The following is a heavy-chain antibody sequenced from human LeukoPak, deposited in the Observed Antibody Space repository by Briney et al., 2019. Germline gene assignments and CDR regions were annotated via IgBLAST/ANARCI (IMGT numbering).Heavy chain of an antibody. CDR1: GFTFSSYW. V-gene: IGHV3-7*03. CDR3: ARGGGLDV. CDR2: INHNGNVS. Sequence: GVSLRLSCAASGFTFSSYWMNWARQAPGKGLEWVASINHNGNVSYYVDSVKGRFTISRDNAKTSLYLQMSNLRAEDTAVYFCARGGGLDVWGQGATVSVSS. J-gene: IGHJ6*02. D-gene: IGHD3-16*01.